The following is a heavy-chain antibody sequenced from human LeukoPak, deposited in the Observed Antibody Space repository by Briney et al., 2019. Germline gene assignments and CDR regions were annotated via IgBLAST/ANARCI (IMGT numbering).Heavy chain of an antibody. CDR2: ISAYNGNT. V-gene: IGHV1-18*01. CDR3: ARPYYDSSAPPSDY. J-gene: IGHJ4*02. D-gene: IGHD3-22*01. Sequence: GASVKVSCKGSGYTFTSYGISWVRQAPGQGGEWMGWISAYNGNTNYAQKLQGRVTITTDTSTSTAYTELRSLRSDDTAVYYCARPYYDSSAPPSDYWGQGTLVTVSS. CDR1: GYTFTSYG.